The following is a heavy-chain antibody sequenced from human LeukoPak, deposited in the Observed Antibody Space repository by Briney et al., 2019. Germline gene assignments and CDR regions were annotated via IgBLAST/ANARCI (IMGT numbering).Heavy chain of an antibody. CDR2: IYYSGST. D-gene: IGHD5-12*01. CDR3: ARGGLVATTNWFDP. J-gene: IGHJ5*02. V-gene: IGHV4-31*03. CDR1: GGSMSSGGYY. Sequence: SETLSLTCTVSGGSMSSGGYYWSWIRQHPGKGLEWIGYIYYSGSTYYNPSLKSRVTISVDTSKNQFSLKLSSVTAADTAVYYCARGGLVATTNWFDPWGQGTLVTVSS.